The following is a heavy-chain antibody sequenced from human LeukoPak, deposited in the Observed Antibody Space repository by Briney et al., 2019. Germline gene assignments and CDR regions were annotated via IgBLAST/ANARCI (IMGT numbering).Heavy chain of an antibody. D-gene: IGHD4-23*01. J-gene: IGHJ4*02. Sequence: SETLSLTCIVSGGSINNYYWSWIRQPAGKGLEWIGRNYTGGATNYNPSLKSRVTISFDTSKNQFSLRLSSVTAADTAVYYCARDPNSALWGQGTLVTVSS. CDR3: ARDPNSAL. V-gene: IGHV4-4*07. CDR2: NYTGGAT. CDR1: GGSINNYY.